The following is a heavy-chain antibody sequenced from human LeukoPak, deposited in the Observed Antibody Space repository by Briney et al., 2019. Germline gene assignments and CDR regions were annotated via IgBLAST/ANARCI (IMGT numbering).Heavy chain of an antibody. J-gene: IGHJ4*02. V-gene: IGHV4-59*01. Sequence: PSETLSLTCTVSGGSISSYYWSWIRQPPGKGLEGIGHIYYSGTTNYNPSLRSRVTISVDTSKNQFSLKLSSVTAADTAVYYCARDYSSGWYFDYWGQGTLVTVSS. CDR3: ARDYSSGWYFDY. D-gene: IGHD6-19*01. CDR1: GGSISSYY. CDR2: IYYSGTT.